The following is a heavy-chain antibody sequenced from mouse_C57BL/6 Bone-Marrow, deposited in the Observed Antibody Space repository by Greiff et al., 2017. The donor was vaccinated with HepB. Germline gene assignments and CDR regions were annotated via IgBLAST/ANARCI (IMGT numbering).Heavy chain of an antibody. CDR2: IYPGSGNT. D-gene: IGHD5-1*01. CDR3: ARWYLWYFDV. CDR1: GYSFTSYY. Sequence: VKLVESGPELVKPGASVKISCKASGYSFTSYYIHWVKQRPGQGLEWIGWIYPGSGNTKYNEKFKGKATLTADTSSSTAYMQLSSLTSEDSAVYYCARWYLWYFDVWGTGTTVTVSS. J-gene: IGHJ1*03. V-gene: IGHV1-66*01.